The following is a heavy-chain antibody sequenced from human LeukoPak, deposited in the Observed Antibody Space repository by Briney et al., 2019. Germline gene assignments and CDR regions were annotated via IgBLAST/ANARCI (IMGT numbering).Heavy chain of an antibody. Sequence: ASVKVSCKASGGTFSSYAISWVRQAPGQGLEWMGRIIPIFGIANYAQKFQGRVTITTDESTSTAYMELSSLRSEDTAVYYCARDGGDGYNWNTYAFDIWGQGTMVTVSS. CDR1: GGTFSSYA. CDR2: IIPIFGIA. J-gene: IGHJ3*02. D-gene: IGHD5-24*01. CDR3: ARDGGDGYNWNTYAFDI. V-gene: IGHV1-69*05.